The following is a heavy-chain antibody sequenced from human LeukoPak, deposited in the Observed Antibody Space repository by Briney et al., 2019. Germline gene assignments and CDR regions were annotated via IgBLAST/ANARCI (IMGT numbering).Heavy chain of an antibody. CDR1: GGSISSYY. CDR2: IYTSGST. CDR3: ASTTTTYYSYFYYYMGV. J-gene: IGHJ6*03. V-gene: IGHV4-4*09. Sequence: SETLSLTCTVSGGSISSYYWSWIRQPPGKGLEWIGYIYTSGSTNYNPSLKSRVTISVDTSKNQFSLKLTSVTAADTAVYYCASTTTTYYSYFYYYMGVWGKGTTVTVSS. D-gene: IGHD4-17*01.